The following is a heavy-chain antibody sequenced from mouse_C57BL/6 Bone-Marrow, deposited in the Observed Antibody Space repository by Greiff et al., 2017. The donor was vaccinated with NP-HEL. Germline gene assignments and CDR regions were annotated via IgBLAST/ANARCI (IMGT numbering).Heavy chain of an antibody. D-gene: IGHD1-1*01. J-gene: IGHJ4*01. CDR1: GFTFSDAW. CDR2: IRNKANNHAT. Sequence: EVKLVESGGGLVQPGGSMKLSCAASGFTFSDAWMDWVRQSPEKGLEWVAEIRNKANNHATYYAESVKGRFTISRDDSKSSVYLQMNSLRAEDTGIYYCTRRGNYGSSCRAMDYWGQGTAVTVSA. CDR3: TRRGNYGSSCRAMDY. V-gene: IGHV6-6*01.